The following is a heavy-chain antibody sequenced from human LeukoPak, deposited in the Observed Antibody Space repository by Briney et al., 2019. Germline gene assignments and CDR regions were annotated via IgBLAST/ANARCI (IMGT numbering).Heavy chain of an antibody. J-gene: IGHJ4*02. CDR3: ARGGSNRYCSSTSCYTEGAYFDY. V-gene: IGHV5-51*01. Sequence: GESLKISCKGSGYSFTSYWIGWVRQMPGKGLEWMGIIYPGDSDTRYSPSFQGQVTISADKSISTAYLQWSSLKASDTAMYYCARGGSNRYCSSTSCYTEGAYFDYWGQGTLVTVSP. CDR1: GYSFTSYW. CDR2: IYPGDSDT. D-gene: IGHD2-2*02.